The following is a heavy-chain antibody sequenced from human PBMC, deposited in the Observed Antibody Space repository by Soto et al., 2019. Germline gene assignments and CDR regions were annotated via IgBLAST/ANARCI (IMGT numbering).Heavy chain of an antibody. CDR3: AREPSIAARHFDY. Sequence: PSETLSLTCTVSGGSISSGGYSWTWIRQHPGKGLEWIGYIYYSGSTYYNPSLKSRVTISVDTSKNQFSLKLSSVTAADTAVYYCAREPSIAARHFDYWGQGTLVTVSS. D-gene: IGHD6-6*01. CDR1: GGSISSGGYS. J-gene: IGHJ4*02. V-gene: IGHV4-31*02. CDR2: IYYSGST.